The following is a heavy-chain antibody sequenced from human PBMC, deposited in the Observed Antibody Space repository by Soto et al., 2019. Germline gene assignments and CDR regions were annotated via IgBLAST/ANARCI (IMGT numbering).Heavy chain of an antibody. D-gene: IGHD3-22*01. CDR1: GFTFNRYS. CDR3: AREADFASSGYVLDY. V-gene: IGHV3-21*02. Sequence: EVQLVDSGGGLVKPGGSLRLACAASGFTFNRYSMNWVRQAPGKGLEWVSSVTSSSSSMLYADSVKGRFTISKDDAKDSLVLQMNSLRADDTAVYYCAREADFASSGYVLDYWGQGTLVTVSS. J-gene: IGHJ4*02. CDR2: VTSSSSSM.